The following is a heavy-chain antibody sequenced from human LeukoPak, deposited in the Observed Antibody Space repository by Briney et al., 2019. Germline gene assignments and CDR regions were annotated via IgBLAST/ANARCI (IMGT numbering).Heavy chain of an antibody. Sequence: SVKVSCKASGGTFSSYAISWVRQAPGQGLEWMGRIIPILGIANYAQKFQGRVTITADKSTSTAYMELSSLRSEDTAVYYCARGEMITFGGVIVYVYWGQGTLVTVSS. CDR1: GGTFSSYA. J-gene: IGHJ4*02. CDR3: ARGEMITFGGVIVYVY. D-gene: IGHD3-16*02. V-gene: IGHV1-69*04. CDR2: IIPILGIA.